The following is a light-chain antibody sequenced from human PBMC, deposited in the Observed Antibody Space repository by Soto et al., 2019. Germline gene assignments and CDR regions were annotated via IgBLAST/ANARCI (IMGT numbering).Light chain of an antibody. CDR3: LQYHNLWA. CDR2: GAS. CDR1: QSVRTND. Sequence: ENVLTQSPGTLSLSPGERATLSCRASQSVRTNDLAWYQQKPGQAPRLLVYGASNRVPGIPDRFSGSGSGTDFTLTISRLEPEDFTVYSCLQYHNLWAFGQGTKV. V-gene: IGKV3-20*01. J-gene: IGKJ1*01.